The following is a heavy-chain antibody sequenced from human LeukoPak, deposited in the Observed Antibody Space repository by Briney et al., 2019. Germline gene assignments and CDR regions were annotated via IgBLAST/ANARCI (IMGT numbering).Heavy chain of an antibody. CDR1: GYSFTSYW. CDR3: ARRGPRYPGPYYYGMDV. Sequence: GESLKTSCKGSGYSFTSYWIGWVRQMPGKGLEWMGIIYPGDSDTRYSPSFQGQVTISADKSISTAYLQWSSLKASDTAMYYCARRGPRYPGPYYYGMDVWGQGTTVTVSS. D-gene: IGHD3-16*02. V-gene: IGHV5-51*01. J-gene: IGHJ6*02. CDR2: IYPGDSDT.